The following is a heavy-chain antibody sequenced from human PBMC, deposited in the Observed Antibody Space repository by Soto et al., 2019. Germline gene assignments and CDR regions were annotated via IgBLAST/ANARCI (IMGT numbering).Heavy chain of an antibody. CDR2: IAVGSGDT. Sequence: QTQLEQSGPEVKKPGTSVKVSCKASGFTFTSSAVQWLRQARGQRLEWIGWIAVGSGDTRYAQKFQERVTIIWDVSTSTSYMELSSLRSDDTAVYYCAATSPDHHVRSGFWGYFDYWGQGALVTVSS. V-gene: IGHV1-58*01. D-gene: IGHD3-22*01. CDR1: GFTFTSSA. CDR3: AATSPDHHVRSGFWGYFDY. J-gene: IGHJ4*02.